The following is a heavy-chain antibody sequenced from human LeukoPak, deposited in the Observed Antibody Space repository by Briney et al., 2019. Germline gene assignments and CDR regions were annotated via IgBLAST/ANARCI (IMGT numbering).Heavy chain of an antibody. V-gene: IGHV4-4*07. J-gene: IGHJ4*02. Sequence: PSETLSLTCTVSGGSISGYYWSWIRQPAGKGLEWIGRIYTSGSTNYNPSLKSRVTMSVDTSRNQFSLKLSSVTAADTAVYYCARVSSRSGSWDFDSWGQGTLVTVSS. CDR3: ARVSSRSGSWDFDS. CDR1: GGSISGYY. D-gene: IGHD1-26*01. CDR2: IYTSGST.